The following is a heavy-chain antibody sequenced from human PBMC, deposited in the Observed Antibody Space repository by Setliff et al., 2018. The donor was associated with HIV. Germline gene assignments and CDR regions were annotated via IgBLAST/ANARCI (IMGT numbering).Heavy chain of an antibody. Sequence: GGSLRLSCAASGFTFSSYEMNWVRQAPGKGLEWVSCISSSGSTIYYADSVKGRFTISRDNAKNSLYLQMNSLRAEDTAVYYCARGVSESGIVVVITPLYFDYWGQGTLVTVSS. CDR2: ISSSGSTI. V-gene: IGHV3-48*03. D-gene: IGHD3-22*01. J-gene: IGHJ4*02. CDR3: ARGVSESGIVVVITPLYFDY. CDR1: GFTFSSYE.